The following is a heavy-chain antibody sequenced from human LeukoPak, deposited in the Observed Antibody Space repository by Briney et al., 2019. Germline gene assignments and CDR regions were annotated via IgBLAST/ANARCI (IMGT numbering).Heavy chain of an antibody. CDR3: ARHISDCGGDCPFDY. V-gene: IGHV5-51*01. CDR2: IYPGDSDA. CDR1: GYRFTRYW. Sequence: GESLKTSCKAPGYRFTRYWIGWVRQMPGKGLEWMAMIYPGDSDARYSPSFEGQVTISADKSIATAYLQWSGLKASDTAMYYCARHISDCGGDCPFDYWGQGTLVTVSS. D-gene: IGHD2-21*02. J-gene: IGHJ4*02.